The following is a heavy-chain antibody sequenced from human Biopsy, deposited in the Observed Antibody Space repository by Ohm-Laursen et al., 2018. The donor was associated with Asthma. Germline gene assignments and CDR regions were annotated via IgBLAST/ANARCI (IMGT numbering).Heavy chain of an antibody. J-gene: IGHJ6*02. D-gene: IGHD6-19*01. CDR3: ARCQVGYSSGWSLLLKKIYYSGMDV. CDR2: IMTVVGTT. CDR1: GGTFSNFA. Sequence: ASVKVSCKVPGGTFSNFAISWVRQAPGQGLEWLGGIMTVVGTTNYAQKFQGRVTITADESTSTAYMEVTSLRSEDTAIYYCARCQVGYSSGWSLLLKKIYYSGMDVWGQGTAVTVSS. V-gene: IGHV1-69*13.